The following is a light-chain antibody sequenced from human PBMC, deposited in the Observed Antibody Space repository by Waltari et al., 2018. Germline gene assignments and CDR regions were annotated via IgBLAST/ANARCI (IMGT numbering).Light chain of an antibody. CDR3: QQYGSSPWT. J-gene: IGKJ1*01. CDR2: GAS. CDR1: QRISSSF. V-gene: IGKV3-20*01. Sequence: EIVLTQSPGTLSLSPGERATLSCRTSQRISSSFLAWYQQKPGRAPRLLIYGASSRATDIPDRFSGSGSVTDFTLTVSRLEPEDFAVYYCQQYGSSPWTFGQGTKVEI.